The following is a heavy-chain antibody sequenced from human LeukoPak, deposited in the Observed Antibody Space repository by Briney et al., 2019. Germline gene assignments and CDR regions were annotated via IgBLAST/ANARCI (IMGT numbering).Heavy chain of an antibody. CDR2: IYHSGST. CDR3: ASTSGSYSAVT. Sequence: SETLSLTCTVSGYSISSGYYWGWIRQPPGKGLEWIGSIYHSGSTYYNPSLKSRVTISVDTSKNQFSLKLSSVTAADTAVYYRASTSGSYSAVTWGQGTLVTVSS. CDR1: GYSISSGYY. J-gene: IGHJ5*02. V-gene: IGHV4-38-2*02. D-gene: IGHD1-26*01.